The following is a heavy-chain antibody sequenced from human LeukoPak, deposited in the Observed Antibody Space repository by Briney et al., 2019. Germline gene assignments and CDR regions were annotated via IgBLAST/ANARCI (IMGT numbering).Heavy chain of an antibody. CDR3: ASPRSGSYYDFDY. CDR2: INPNSGGT. J-gene: IGHJ4*02. D-gene: IGHD1-26*01. CDR1: GYTFTGYY. Sequence: ASVKVSCKASGYTFTGYYMHWVRQAPGQGLEWMGWINPNSGGTNYAQKFQGRVTMTRDTSISTAYMELSRLRSDDTAVYYCASPRSGSYYDFDYWGQGTLVTVSS. V-gene: IGHV1-2*02.